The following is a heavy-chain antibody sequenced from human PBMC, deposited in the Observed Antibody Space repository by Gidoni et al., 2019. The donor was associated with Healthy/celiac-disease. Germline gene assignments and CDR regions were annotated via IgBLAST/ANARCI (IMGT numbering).Heavy chain of an antibody. V-gene: IGHV1-3*01. CDR1: GYTFTSYA. CDR2: INAGNGNT. CDR3: ARVQWPLPESDAFDI. J-gene: IGHJ3*02. Sequence: QVQLVQAGAEVKKPGASVKVSCKASGYTFTSYAMHWVRQAPGQRLEWMGWINAGNGNTKYSQKFQGRVTITRDTSASTAYMELSSLRSEDTAVYYCARVQWPLPESDAFDIWGQGTMVTVSS. D-gene: IGHD6-19*01.